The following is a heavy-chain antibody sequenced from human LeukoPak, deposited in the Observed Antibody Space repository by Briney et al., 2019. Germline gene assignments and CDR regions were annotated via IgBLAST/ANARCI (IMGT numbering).Heavy chain of an antibody. Sequence: GSLRLSCAASGFTFSYYYMSWIRQAPGKGLEWVSYISSSGSTIYYADSVKGRFTISRDNAKNSLYLQMNSLRAEDTAVYYCARGSIYSSSSRDYMDVWGKGTTVTVSS. V-gene: IGHV3-11*04. D-gene: IGHD6-6*01. J-gene: IGHJ6*03. CDR1: GFTFSYYY. CDR3: ARGSIYSSSSRDYMDV. CDR2: ISSSGSTI.